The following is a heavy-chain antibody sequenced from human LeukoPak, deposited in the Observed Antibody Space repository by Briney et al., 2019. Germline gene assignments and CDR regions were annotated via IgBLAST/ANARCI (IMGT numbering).Heavy chain of an antibody. CDR3: ARDYYGSGRVDAFDI. CDR1: GGSISSGGYY. CDR2: IYHSGST. D-gene: IGHD3-10*01. Sequence: PSETLSLTCTVSGGSISSGGYYWSWIRQPPGKGLEWIGYIYHSGSTYYNPSLKSRVTISVDRSKNQFSLKLSSVTAADTAVYYCARDYYGSGRVDAFDIWGQGTMVTVSS. V-gene: IGHV4-30-2*01. J-gene: IGHJ3*02.